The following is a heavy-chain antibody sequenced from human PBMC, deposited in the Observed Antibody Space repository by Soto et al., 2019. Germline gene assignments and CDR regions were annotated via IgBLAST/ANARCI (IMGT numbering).Heavy chain of an antibody. CDR1: GFTFSTYG. V-gene: IGHV3-30*18. J-gene: IGHJ6*02. CDR3: TKTIYSNYPTYYCFRGMDV. D-gene: IGHD4-4*01. CDR2: ISYDGDDK. Sequence: PGGSLRLSCAASGFTFSTYGMHWVRQAPGKGLEWVALISYDGDDKYYSDSVKGRFTISRDNSKNTLYLEMNSLRAEDTAVYYCTKTIYSNYPTYYCFRGMDVWGQGTTVTVSS.